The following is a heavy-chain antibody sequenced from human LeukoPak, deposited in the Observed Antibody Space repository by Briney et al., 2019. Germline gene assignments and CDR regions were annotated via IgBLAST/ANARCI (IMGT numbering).Heavy chain of an antibody. CDR3: ARGRDGYNC. CDR2: IKQDGSEK. Sequence: GGTLRLSCAASGFTFSSYWLSWVRQAPRKGLEWVANIKQDGSEKYYVDSVKGRFTISRDNAKNSLYLQMNSLRAEDTAVYYCARGRDGYNCWGQGTLVTVSS. J-gene: IGHJ4*02. V-gene: IGHV3-7*01. CDR1: GFTFSSYW. D-gene: IGHD5-24*01.